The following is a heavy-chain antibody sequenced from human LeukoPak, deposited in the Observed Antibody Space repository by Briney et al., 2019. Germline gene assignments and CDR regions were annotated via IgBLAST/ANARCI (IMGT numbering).Heavy chain of an antibody. CDR1: GGSISSGGYY. Sequence: SETLSLTCTVSGGSISSGGYYWSWIRQPAGKGLEWIGRIYTSGSTNYNPSLKSRVTMSVDTSKNQFSLKLSSVTAADTAVYYCARDTSSYYDFWSGGPSWFDPWGQGTLVTVSS. V-gene: IGHV4-61*02. CDR2: IYTSGST. D-gene: IGHD3-3*01. J-gene: IGHJ5*02. CDR3: ARDTSSYYDFWSGGPSWFDP.